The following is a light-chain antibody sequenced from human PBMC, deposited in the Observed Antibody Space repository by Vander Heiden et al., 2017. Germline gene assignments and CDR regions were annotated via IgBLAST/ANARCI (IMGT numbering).Light chain of an antibody. CDR2: KSS. V-gene: IGKV1-5*03. CDR3: QQDNNYWT. J-gene: IGKJ1*01. CDR1: QSITTW. Sequence: DIQMTQSPSTLSASVGDRITLTCRASQSITTWVAWYQQKPGKAPKLLIYKSSVLQSGVPSRFSGSGSGTHFTLTISSLQPDDFATYYCQQDNNYWTFGQGTKVEIK.